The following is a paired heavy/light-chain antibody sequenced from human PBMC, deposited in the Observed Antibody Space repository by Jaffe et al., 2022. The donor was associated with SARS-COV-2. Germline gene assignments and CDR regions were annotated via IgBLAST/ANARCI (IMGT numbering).Light chain of an antibody. CDR3: HQYGSSPWT. CDR1: QSVSSSY. CDR2: GAS. Sequence: EIVLTQSPGTLSLSPGERATLSCRASQSVSSSYLAWYQQKPAQAPRLLIYGASSRATGIPDRFSGSGSGTDFTLTISRLEPEDFAVYYCHQYGSSPWTFGQGTKVEIK. V-gene: IGKV3-20*01. J-gene: IGKJ1*01.
Heavy chain of an antibody. D-gene: IGHD3-10*02. CDR1: GFTFSDYY. CDR2: ISTSSSTI. V-gene: IGHV3-11*01. Sequence: QVQLVESGGGLVKPGGSLRLSCAASGFTFSDYYMSWIRQAPGKGLEWVSSISTSSSTIYYADSVKGRFTLSRDNAKNSLYLQMNSLRAEDTAVFYCARARAGRMFYDAFDIWGQGTMVSVSS. CDR3: ARARAGRMFYDAFDI. J-gene: IGHJ3*02.